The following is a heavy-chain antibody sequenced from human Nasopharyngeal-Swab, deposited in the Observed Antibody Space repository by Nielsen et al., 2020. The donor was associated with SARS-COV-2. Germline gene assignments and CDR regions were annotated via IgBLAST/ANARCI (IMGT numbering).Heavy chain of an antibody. CDR2: IYYTGST. Sequence: WIRQPPGKGLEYIGYIYYTGSTYYSPSLKGRVTMAVVTSKNQLSLKLTSVTAADTAVYYCARHGASGSFGDYWGQGTLVTVSS. V-gene: IGHV4-59*08. D-gene: IGHD3-10*01. CDR3: ARHGASGSFGDY. J-gene: IGHJ4*02.